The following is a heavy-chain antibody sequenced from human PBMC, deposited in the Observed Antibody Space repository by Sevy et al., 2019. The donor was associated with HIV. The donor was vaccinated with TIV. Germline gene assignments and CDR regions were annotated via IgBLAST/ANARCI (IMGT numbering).Heavy chain of an antibody. CDR3: ATTRRDDYNYYFEY. D-gene: IGHD4-4*01. CDR2: ISTGGRTI. V-gene: IGHV3-48*03. J-gene: IGHJ4*02. CDR1: GFTFRSYE. Sequence: GGSLRLSCEASGFTFRSYEMNWVRQAPGKGLEWLSYISTGGRTIYYIDSVKGRFTISRDNAKNSLHLQMNSLRDEDTAVYYCATTRRDDYNYYFEYWGQGILVTVSS.